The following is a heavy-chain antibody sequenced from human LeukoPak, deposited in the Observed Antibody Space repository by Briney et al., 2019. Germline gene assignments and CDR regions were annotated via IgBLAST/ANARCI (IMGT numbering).Heavy chain of an antibody. CDR3: ARSPELWFRYFDY. Sequence: SVKVSCKASGGTFSSYAISWVRQAPGQGLEWMGGIIPIFGTANYAQKFQGRVTITADESTSTAYMELSSLRSEDTAVYYCARSPELWFRYFDYWGQGTLVTVSS. J-gene: IGHJ4*02. CDR1: GGTFSSYA. D-gene: IGHD5-18*01. V-gene: IGHV1-69*13. CDR2: IIPIFGTA.